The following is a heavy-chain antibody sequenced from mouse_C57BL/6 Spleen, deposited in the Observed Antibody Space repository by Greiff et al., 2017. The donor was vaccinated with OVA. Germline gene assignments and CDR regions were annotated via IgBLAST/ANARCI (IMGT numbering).Heavy chain of an antibody. D-gene: IGHD1-1*01. CDR3: ARRITTVDYYAMDY. CDR1: GFTFSSYG. Sequence: EVQLVESGGDLVKPGGSLKLSCAASGFTFSSYGMSWVRQTPDKRLEWVATISSGGSYTYYPDSVKGRFPISRDNAKNTLYLQMRSLKSEDTAMYDCARRITTVDYYAMDYWGQGTSVTVSS. V-gene: IGHV5-6*01. CDR2: ISSGGSYT. J-gene: IGHJ4*01.